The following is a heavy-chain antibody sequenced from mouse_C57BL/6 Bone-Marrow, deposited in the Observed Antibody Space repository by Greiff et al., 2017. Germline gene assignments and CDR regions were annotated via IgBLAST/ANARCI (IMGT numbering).Heavy chain of an antibody. V-gene: IGHV2-2*01. D-gene: IGHD2-5*01. CDR3: ARNFDSNYVAY. CDR1: GFSLTSYG. CDR2: IWSGGST. Sequence: VKLVESGPGLVQPSQSLSITCTVSGFSLTSYGVHWVRQSPGKGLEWLGVIWSGGSTDYNAAFISRLSISKDNSKSQVFFKMNSLQADDTAIYYCARNFDSNYVAYWGQGTLVTVSA. J-gene: IGHJ3*01.